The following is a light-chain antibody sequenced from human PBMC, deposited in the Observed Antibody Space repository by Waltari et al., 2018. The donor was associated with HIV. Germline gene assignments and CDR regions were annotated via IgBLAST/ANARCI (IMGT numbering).Light chain of an antibody. CDR2: KDT. V-gene: IGLV3-25*03. J-gene: IGLJ3*02. CDR1: ALPKQS. Sequence: SYELTQPPSVSVSPGPTARLTCSGDALPKQSAYWYHQKPGQAPVLVIYKDTERPSGIRERFSGSSSGTTVTLTISGVQAEDEADYYCQSADSSGTWVFGGGTKLTVL. CDR3: QSADSSGTWV.